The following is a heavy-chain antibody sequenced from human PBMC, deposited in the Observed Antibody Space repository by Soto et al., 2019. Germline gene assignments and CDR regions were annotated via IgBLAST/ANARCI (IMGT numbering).Heavy chain of an antibody. CDR2: IYYSGST. CDR3: ARVGDYGDYERGHFDY. CDR1: GGSISSGGYY. V-gene: IGHV4-31*03. Sequence: PSETLSLTCTVSGGSISSGGYYWGWIRQHPGKGLEWIGYIYYSGSTYYNPSLKSRVTISVDTSKNQFSLKLSSVTAADTAVYYCARVGDYGDYERGHFDYWGQGTLVTVSS. D-gene: IGHD4-17*01. J-gene: IGHJ4*02.